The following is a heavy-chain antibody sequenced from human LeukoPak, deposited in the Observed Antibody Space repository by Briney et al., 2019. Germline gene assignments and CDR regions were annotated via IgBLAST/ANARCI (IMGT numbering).Heavy chain of an antibody. CDR2: IFAGDSDT. D-gene: IGHD2-8*01. CDR3: ARLNTNVPDY. CDR1: GYGFTTYW. Sequence: GESLKISCKSSGYGFTTYWIGWVRQMPGKGLEGVGIIFAGDSDTIYSPSFQGQVPFSAASSITTSYLTWRSLRAQPTAIYYCARLNTNVPDYWGQGTLVTVCS. V-gene: IGHV5-51*01. J-gene: IGHJ4*02.